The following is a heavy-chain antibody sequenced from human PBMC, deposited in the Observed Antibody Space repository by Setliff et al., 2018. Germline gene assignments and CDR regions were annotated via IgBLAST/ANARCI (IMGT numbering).Heavy chain of an antibody. CDR3: AKTYIVATVWGDKAFDY. V-gene: IGHV3-7*03. Sequence: GGSLRLSCAASGLTFSSYWMSWVRQAPGKGLEWVANIKQDGSEKYYVDSVKGRFTISRDNAKNSLYLQMNSLRVEDTAVYYCAKTYIVATVWGDKAFDYWGQGTLVTVSS. J-gene: IGHJ4*02. D-gene: IGHD3-16*01. CDR2: IKQDGSEK. CDR1: GLTFSSYW.